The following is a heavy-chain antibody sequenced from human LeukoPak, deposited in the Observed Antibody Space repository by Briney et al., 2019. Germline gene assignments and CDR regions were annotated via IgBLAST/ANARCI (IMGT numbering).Heavy chain of an antibody. CDR2: ISYDGRNK. CDR1: GFTFGSYG. Sequence: HPGGSLRLSCAASGFTFGSYGMHWVRQAPGKGLEWVAVISYDGRNKYYADSMKGRFTISRDNSKNTLYLQMNSLRAEDTAVYYCAKATPPRDGSNPDYWGQGTLVTVSS. V-gene: IGHV3-30*18. J-gene: IGHJ4*02. CDR3: AKATPPRDGSNPDY. D-gene: IGHD4-4*01.